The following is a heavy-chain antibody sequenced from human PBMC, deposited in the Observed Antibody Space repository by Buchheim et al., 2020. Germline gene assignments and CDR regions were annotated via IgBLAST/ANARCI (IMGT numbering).Heavy chain of an antibody. J-gene: IGHJ6*03. V-gene: IGHV3-30*03. CDR2: ISYDGRNK. Sequence: QVQLVESGGGVVQPGRSLRLSCAASGFTFNNYGMHWVRQAPGKGLEWVAVISYDGRNKHYADSVKGRFTISRDNSKNTLFLQMNSLRPEDTAKYYCAAPQTSYYYYYIGVWGYGTT. CDR3: AAPQTSYYYYYIGV. CDR1: GFTFNNYG.